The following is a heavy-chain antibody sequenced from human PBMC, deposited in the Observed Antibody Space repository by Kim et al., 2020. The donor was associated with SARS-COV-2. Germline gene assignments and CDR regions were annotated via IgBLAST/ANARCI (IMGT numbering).Heavy chain of an antibody. CDR1: GFTFSSYA. D-gene: IGHD2-2*01. Sequence: GGSLRLSCAASGFTFSSYAMHWVRQAPGKGLEWVAVISYDGSNKYYADSVKGRFTISRDNSKNTLYLQMNSLRAEDTAVYYCARDLYCSSTSCEWGGDYWGQGTLVTVSS. J-gene: IGHJ4*02. CDR2: ISYDGSNK. CDR3: ARDLYCSSTSCEWGGDY. V-gene: IGHV3-30*04.